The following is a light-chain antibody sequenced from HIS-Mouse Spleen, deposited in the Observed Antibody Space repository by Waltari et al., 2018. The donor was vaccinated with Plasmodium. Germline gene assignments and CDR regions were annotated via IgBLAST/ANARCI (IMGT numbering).Light chain of an antibody. V-gene: IGLV2-14*03. CDR2: DVS. J-gene: IGLJ1*01. CDR1: SSDVGGYNY. Sequence: QSALTQPASVSGSPGQSIPLSCTGTSSDVGGYNYVSWYQQHPGKAPKLMIYDVSNRPSGVSNRFSGSKSGNTASLTISGLQAEDEADYYCSSYTSSSTLNYVFGTGTKVTVL. CDR3: SSYTSSSTLNYV.